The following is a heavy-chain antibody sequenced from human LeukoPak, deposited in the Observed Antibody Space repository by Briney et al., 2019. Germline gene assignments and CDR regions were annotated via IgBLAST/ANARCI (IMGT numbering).Heavy chain of an antibody. Sequence: PGGSLRLSCAASGFTFSGSGMHWVRQAPGKGLEWVAFIRNDGTNKYYAESVKGRFTISRDNSKNSLYLQMNSLRAEDTAVYYCAELGITMIGGVWGKGTTVTISS. J-gene: IGHJ6*04. CDR1: GFTFSGSG. V-gene: IGHV3-30*02. CDR3: AELGITMIGGV. D-gene: IGHD3-10*02. CDR2: IRNDGTNK.